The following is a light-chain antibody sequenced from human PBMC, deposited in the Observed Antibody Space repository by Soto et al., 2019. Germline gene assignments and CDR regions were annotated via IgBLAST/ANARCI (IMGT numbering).Light chain of an antibody. J-gene: IGKJ3*01. CDR3: QQSAT. CDR1: QRVNNN. V-gene: IGKV3-15*01. Sequence: EIVMTQSPVTLSVSPGERATLSCTASQRVNNNVAWYQQKPGHTPRLLIYSASIGATGTPARFSGSGSGTEFTLTISSLQSEDFAVYYCQQSATFGPGTKVDIK. CDR2: SAS.